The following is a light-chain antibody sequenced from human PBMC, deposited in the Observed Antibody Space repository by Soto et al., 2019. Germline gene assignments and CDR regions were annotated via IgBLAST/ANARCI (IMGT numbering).Light chain of an antibody. J-gene: IGLJ2*01. CDR2: EVT. Sequence: QSALTQPPSASGSPGQSVTISCTGTSSDVGGYNYVSWYQHHPGKAPKLLIYEVTKRPSGVPDRFSGSKSGNTASLTVSGLHAEDETDYYCSSYAGSNGVLFGGGTKLTVL. CDR3: SSYAGSNGVL. V-gene: IGLV2-8*01. CDR1: SSDVGGYNY.